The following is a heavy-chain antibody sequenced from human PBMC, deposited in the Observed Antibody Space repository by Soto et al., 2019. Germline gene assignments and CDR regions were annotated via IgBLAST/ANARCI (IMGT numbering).Heavy chain of an antibody. D-gene: IGHD6-19*01. V-gene: IGHV3-30-3*01. Sequence: GGSLRLSCAASGFTFSSYAMHWVRQAPGKGLEWVAVISYDGSNKYYADSVKGRFTISRDNSKNTLYLQMNSLRAEDTAVYYCARGLAVAGTRYYGMDVWGQGTTVTVSS. CDR2: ISYDGSNK. CDR3: ARGLAVAGTRYYGMDV. J-gene: IGHJ6*02. CDR1: GFTFSSYA.